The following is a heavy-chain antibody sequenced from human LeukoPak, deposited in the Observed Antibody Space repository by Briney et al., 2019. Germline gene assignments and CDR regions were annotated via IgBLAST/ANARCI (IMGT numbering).Heavy chain of an antibody. D-gene: IGHD5-24*01. CDR3: AKANEMATISEPFDY. Sequence: PGGSLRLSCAASGFTFSSYGMHWVRQAPGKGLEWVAVISYDGSKKYYADSVKGRFTISRDNSKNTLYLQMNSLRAEDTAVYYCAKANEMATISEPFDYWGQGTLVTVSS. V-gene: IGHV3-30*18. CDR1: GFTFSSYG. CDR2: ISYDGSKK. J-gene: IGHJ4*02.